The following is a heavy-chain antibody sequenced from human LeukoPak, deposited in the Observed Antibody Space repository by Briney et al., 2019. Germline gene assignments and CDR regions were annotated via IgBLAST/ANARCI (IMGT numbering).Heavy chain of an antibody. V-gene: IGHV3-23*01. CDR2: ISGSGGST. Sequence: PGGSLRLSCAASGFTFSSYAMSWVRQAPGKGLEWVSAISGSGGSTYYADSVKGRFTISRDNSKNTLYLQMNSLRAEDTAVYYCAKDPDSGSYFFRSVFGIDYWGQGTLVTVSS. J-gene: IGHJ4*02. D-gene: IGHD1-26*01. CDR1: GFTFSSYA. CDR3: AKDPDSGSYFFRSVFGIDY.